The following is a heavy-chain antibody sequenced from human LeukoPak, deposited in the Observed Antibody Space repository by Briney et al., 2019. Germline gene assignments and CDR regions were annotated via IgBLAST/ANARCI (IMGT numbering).Heavy chain of an antibody. Sequence: ASVTVSCQASGYTFTSYGISWVRQAPGQGRDWMGWISAYNGNTNYAQKLQGRVTMTTDTSTSTAYMELRSLRSDDTAVYYCARDFRFGGAFDIWGQGTMVTVSS. J-gene: IGHJ3*02. CDR3: ARDFRFGGAFDI. V-gene: IGHV1-18*01. CDR1: GYTFTSYG. CDR2: ISAYNGNT. D-gene: IGHD3-10*01.